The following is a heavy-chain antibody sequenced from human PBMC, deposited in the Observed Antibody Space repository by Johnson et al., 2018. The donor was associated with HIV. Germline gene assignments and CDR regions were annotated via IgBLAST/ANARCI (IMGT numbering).Heavy chain of an antibody. CDR1: GFTFDDYA. CDR3: ARGPTYYYDRSGYWSDAFDI. CDR2: ISFDGSNN. J-gene: IGHJ3*02. V-gene: IGHV3-30*04. Sequence: QVQLVESGGGLVQPGRSLRLSCAASGFTFDDYAMHWVRQAPGKGLEWVALISFDGSNNYYADSVKGRFPIPRDNSKNPLYLQMNSLRAEDTAVYYCARGPTYYYDRSGYWSDAFDIWGQGTMVTVSS. D-gene: IGHD3-22*01.